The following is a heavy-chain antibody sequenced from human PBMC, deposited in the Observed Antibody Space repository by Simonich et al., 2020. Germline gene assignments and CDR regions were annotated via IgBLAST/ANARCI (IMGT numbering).Heavy chain of an antibody. V-gene: IGHV3-30*07. J-gene: IGHJ4*02. Sequence: QVQLVESGGGVVQPGRSLRLSCAASGFTFSSYAIHWVRQAPGKGLQWVAVKTYDESKKYHAPLVKGRFTISRDNSKNTLYLQMNSLRAEDTAVYYCARDGERYCGGDCYSYFDYWGQGTLVTVSS. CDR2: KTYDESKK. D-gene: IGHD2-21*02. CDR3: ARDGERYCGGDCYSYFDY. CDR1: GFTFSSYA.